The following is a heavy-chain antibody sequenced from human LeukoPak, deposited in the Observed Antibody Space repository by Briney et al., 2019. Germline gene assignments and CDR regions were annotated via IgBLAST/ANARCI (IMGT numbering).Heavy chain of an antibody. Sequence: ASVKVSCKASGYTFTGYYMHWVRQAPGQGLEWMGWINPNSGDTNYAQKFQGRVTMTRDTSIRTAYMELTRLRSDDTAMYYCAREEGYCSSTSCSAPFDYWGQGTLVTVSS. D-gene: IGHD2-2*01. CDR3: AREEGYCSSTSCSAPFDY. CDR1: GYTFTGYY. J-gene: IGHJ4*02. CDR2: INPNSGDT. V-gene: IGHV1-2*02.